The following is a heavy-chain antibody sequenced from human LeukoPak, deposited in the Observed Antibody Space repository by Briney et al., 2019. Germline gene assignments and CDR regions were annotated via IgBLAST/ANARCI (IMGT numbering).Heavy chain of an antibody. CDR1: GFTFSSYW. CDR3: ARDQYCSGGSCYFDWFDP. Sequence: AGGSLRLSCAASGFTFSSYWMHWVRQAPGKGLVWVSRINSDGSSTSYADSVKGRFTISSDNAKNTLYLQMNSLRAEDTAVYYCARDQYCSGGSCYFDWFDPWGQGTLVTVSS. J-gene: IGHJ5*02. V-gene: IGHV3-74*01. D-gene: IGHD2-15*01. CDR2: INSDGSST.